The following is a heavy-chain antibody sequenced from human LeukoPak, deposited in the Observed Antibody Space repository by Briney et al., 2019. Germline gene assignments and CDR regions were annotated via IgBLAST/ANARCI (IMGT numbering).Heavy chain of an antibody. Sequence: GGSLRLSCTASGFTFGDYAMSWFRQAPGKGPEWVGFIRSKAYGGTTEYAASVKGRFTISRDDSKSIAYLQMNSLKTEDTAVYYCHYCSGGSCYYYYGMDVWGQGTTVTVSS. V-gene: IGHV3-49*03. D-gene: IGHD2-15*01. J-gene: IGHJ6*02. CDR3: HYCSGGSCYYYYGMDV. CDR1: GFTFGDYA. CDR2: IRSKAYGGTT.